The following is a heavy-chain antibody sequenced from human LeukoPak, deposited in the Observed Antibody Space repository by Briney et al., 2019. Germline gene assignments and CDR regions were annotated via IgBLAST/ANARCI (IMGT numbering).Heavy chain of an antibody. CDR3: AKDPFYCSGGSCYFFGFDP. CDR1: GFTFSSYA. J-gene: IGHJ5*02. CDR2: IIGSGGST. Sequence: GGSLRLSCAASGFTFSSYAMSWVRQAPGKGLEWVSAIIGSGGSTYYADSVKGRFTISTDNSKNKLYLQINRLRAEDTAVYYCAKDPFYCSGGSCYFFGFDPWGQGTLVTVSS. D-gene: IGHD2-15*01. V-gene: IGHV3-23*01.